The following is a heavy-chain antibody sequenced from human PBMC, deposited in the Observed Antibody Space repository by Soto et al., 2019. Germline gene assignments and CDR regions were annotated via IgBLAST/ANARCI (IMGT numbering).Heavy chain of an antibody. CDR3: AREGDSSGWYLRKPNWFDP. CDR1: GFTFSSYW. J-gene: IGHJ5*02. D-gene: IGHD6-19*01. Sequence: EVQLVESGGGLVQPGGSLRLSCAAYGFTFSSYWMSWVRQAPGKGLEWVANIKQDGSEKYYVDSVKGRFTISRDNAKNSLYLQMNSLRAEDTAVYYCAREGDSSGWYLRKPNWFDPWGQGTLVTVSS. CDR2: IKQDGSEK. V-gene: IGHV3-7*01.